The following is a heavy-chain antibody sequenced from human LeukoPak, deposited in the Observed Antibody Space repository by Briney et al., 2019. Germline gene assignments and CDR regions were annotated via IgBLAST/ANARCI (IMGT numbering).Heavy chain of an antibody. CDR3: AKDLRELSLYYYFDY. D-gene: IGHD3-16*02. CDR2: ISGSGGTT. CDR1: GFTFTSFA. J-gene: IGHJ4*02. Sequence: GGSLRLSCAASGFTFTSFAMSWVRQPPGKGLEWVSSISGSGGTTYYADSVKGRFTISRDTSKSTLHLQMDSLRAEDTAVYYYAKDLRELSLYYYFDYWGQGTLVTVSS. V-gene: IGHV3-23*01.